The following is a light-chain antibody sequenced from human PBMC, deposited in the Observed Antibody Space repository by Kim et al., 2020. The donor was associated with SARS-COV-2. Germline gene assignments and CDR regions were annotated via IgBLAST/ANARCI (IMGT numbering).Light chain of an antibody. CDR1: QSVSTSY. V-gene: IGKV3-20*01. CDR2: GTS. CDR3: QHYGSSHT. J-gene: IGKJ2*01. Sequence: SSSTGERATLSCRASQSVSTSYLTWFQQKPGQAPRLLIYGTSNRATGIPARFSGSGSGTDFTLTISRLEPEDFAVYYCQHYGSSHTFAQGTKLEIK.